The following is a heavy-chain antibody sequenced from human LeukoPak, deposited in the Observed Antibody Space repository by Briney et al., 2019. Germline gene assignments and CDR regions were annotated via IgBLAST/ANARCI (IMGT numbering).Heavy chain of an antibody. Sequence: ASVKVSCKASGYTFTDYAMNWVRQAPGQGLEWMGWINTNTGNPTYAQGFTGRFVFSLDTSVSTAYLQISSLKAEDTAVYYCARDEGDQYSGYDPYFDYWGQGTLVTVSS. CDR3: ARDEGDQYSGYDPYFDY. CDR2: INTNTGNP. CDR1: GYTFTDYA. V-gene: IGHV7-4-1*02. J-gene: IGHJ4*02. D-gene: IGHD5-12*01.